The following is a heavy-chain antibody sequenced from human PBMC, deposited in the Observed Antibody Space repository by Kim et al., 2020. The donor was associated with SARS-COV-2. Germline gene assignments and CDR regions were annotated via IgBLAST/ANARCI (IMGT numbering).Heavy chain of an antibody. Sequence: GGSLRLSCAASGFTFSSYWMHWVRQAPGKGLVWVSGIKGDGSRTTYADSVKGRFTISRDNAKNTLYLQMNSLRAEDTAVYYGARGSAYSSNWSDYWGKGT. CDR2: IKGDGSRT. D-gene: IGHD6-13*01. CDR1: GFTFSSYW. CDR3: ARGSAYSSNWSDY. V-gene: IGHV3-74*01. J-gene: IGHJ4*02.